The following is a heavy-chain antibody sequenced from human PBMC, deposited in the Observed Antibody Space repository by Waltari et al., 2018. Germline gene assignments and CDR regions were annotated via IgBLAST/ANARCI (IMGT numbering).Heavy chain of an antibody. V-gene: IGHV4-59*01. D-gene: IGHD3-22*01. CDR3: AGYYASSGYYVPALYYCYGMDV. CDR2: IYYRGCT. J-gene: IGHJ6*02. CDR1: GGSISSYY. Sequence: QVQLQDSGPGLVKPSETLSLTFTVSGGSISSYYWSWIRQLPGQGLEWIGYIYYRGCTNSSPALEGRVTISVDTTNSYFTLKLSSVTAADTAVYCCAGYYASSGYYVPALYYCYGMDVWGQGTTVTVSS.